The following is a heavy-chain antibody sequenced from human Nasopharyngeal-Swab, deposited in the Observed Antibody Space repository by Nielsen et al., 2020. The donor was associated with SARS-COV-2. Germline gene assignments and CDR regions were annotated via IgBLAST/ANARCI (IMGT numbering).Heavy chain of an antibody. V-gene: IGHV5-51*01. J-gene: IGHJ4*02. D-gene: IGHD2-15*01. CDR3: ARHELPENRGGFDY. Sequence: VRQMPGKGLEWMGIIYPGDSDTRYSPFFQGQVTISADKSISTAYLQWSSLKASDTAMYYCARHELPENRGGFDYWGQGTLVTVSS. CDR2: IYPGDSDT.